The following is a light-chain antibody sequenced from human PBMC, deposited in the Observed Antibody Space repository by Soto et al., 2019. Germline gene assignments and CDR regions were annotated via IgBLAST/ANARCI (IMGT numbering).Light chain of an antibody. CDR3: CSYTSSRTYD. J-gene: IGLJ1*01. CDR2: EVT. Sequence: LALPGSRSRTPGQAITISCTGTSSDVGAYIYVSWYQHHPGKATKVMIDEVTDRPSGVSDRFSGSKSGNTVSLTISGLQAEDEADYYCCSYTSSRTYDFGTGTKVTVL. V-gene: IGLV2-14*01. CDR1: SSDVGAYIY.